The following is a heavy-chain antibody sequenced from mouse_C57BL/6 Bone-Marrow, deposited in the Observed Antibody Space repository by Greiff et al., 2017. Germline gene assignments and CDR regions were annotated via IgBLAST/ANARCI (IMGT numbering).Heavy chain of an antibody. D-gene: IGHD1-1*01. CDR1: GFTFSDYG. V-gene: IGHV5-17*01. CDR3: ARNYGSSYPYAMDY. CDR2: ISSGSSTI. J-gene: IGHJ4*01. Sequence: EVKVVESGGDLVKPGGSLKLSCAASGFTFSDYGMHWVRQAPEKGLEWVAYISSGSSTIYYADTVKGRFTISRDNAKNTLFLQMTSLRSEDTAMYYCARNYGSSYPYAMDYWGQGTSVTVSS.